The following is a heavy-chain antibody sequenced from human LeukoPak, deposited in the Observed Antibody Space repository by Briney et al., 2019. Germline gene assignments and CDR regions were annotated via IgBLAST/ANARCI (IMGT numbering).Heavy chain of an antibody. Sequence: GGSLRLSCAASGFTFSNYAMNWVRQAPGRGLEWVSGISSTSASTYYIDSVKGRFTISRDNSKNTLYLQMNSLRAEDTAAYYCARGDTAMVKAIDYWGQGTLVTVSS. CDR2: ISSTSAST. CDR1: GFTFSNYA. D-gene: IGHD5-18*01. CDR3: ARGDTAMVKAIDY. V-gene: IGHV3-23*01. J-gene: IGHJ4*02.